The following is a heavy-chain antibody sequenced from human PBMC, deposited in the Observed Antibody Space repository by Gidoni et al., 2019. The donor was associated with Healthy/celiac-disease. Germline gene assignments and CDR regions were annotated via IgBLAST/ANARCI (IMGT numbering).Heavy chain of an antibody. J-gene: IGHJ1*01. CDR1: GFTFSSYA. CDR3: ARGVTVAGMYFQH. V-gene: IGHV3-30*04. D-gene: IGHD6-19*01. Sequence: QVQLVESGGGVVQPGRSLRLSCAASGFTFSSYASHLVRQASGKGLEWVAVRSYDGSNKYYADAVKGRFTISRDNSKNTLYLQMNSLRAEDTAVYYCARGVTVAGMYFQHWGQGTLVTVSS. CDR2: RSYDGSNK.